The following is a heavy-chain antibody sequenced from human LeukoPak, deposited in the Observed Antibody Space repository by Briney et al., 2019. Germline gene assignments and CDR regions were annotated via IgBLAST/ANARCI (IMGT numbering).Heavy chain of an antibody. CDR2: TYYRSKWYN. CDR3: AREADVLLWFGERWFDP. CDR1: GDSVSSNSAA. Sequence: SQTLSLTCAISGDSVSSNSAAWNWIRQSPSRGLEWLGRTYYRSKWYNDYAVSVKSRITINPDTSKNQFSLQLNSVTPEDTAVYYCAREADVLLWFGERWFDPWGQGTLVTVSS. J-gene: IGHJ5*02. D-gene: IGHD3-10*01. V-gene: IGHV6-1*01.